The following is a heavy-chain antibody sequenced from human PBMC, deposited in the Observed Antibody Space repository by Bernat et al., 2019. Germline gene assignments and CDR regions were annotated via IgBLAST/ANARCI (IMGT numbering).Heavy chain of an antibody. J-gene: IGHJ4*02. CDR3: AREDGYNLSSFDY. CDR2: IWYDGSNK. CDR1: GFTFSSYG. D-gene: IGHD5-24*01. V-gene: IGHV3-33*01. Sequence: QVQLVESGGGVVQPGRSLRLSCAASGFTFSSYGMHWVRQAPGKGLEWVAVIWYDGSNKYYADSVKGRFTISRDNSKNTLYLQMSRLRAEDTAVDYCAREDGYNLSSFDYWGQGTLVTVSS.